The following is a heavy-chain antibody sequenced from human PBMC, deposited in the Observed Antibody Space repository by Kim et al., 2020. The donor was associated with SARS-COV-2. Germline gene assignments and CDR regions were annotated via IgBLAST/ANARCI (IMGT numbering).Heavy chain of an antibody. CDR1: GFSFSHYG. J-gene: IGHJ6*01. D-gene: IGHD5-18*01. CDR3: AKDRELHWIQFWHYSYY. Sequence: GGSLRLSCAASGFSFSHYGMHWVRQAPGKGLEWVAVISFDGNNENYIDSVKGRFTVSRDNSKKTLDLQMNDLRPEDTAVYFCAKDRELHWIQFWHYSYY. CDR2: ISFDGNNE. V-gene: IGHV3-30*18.